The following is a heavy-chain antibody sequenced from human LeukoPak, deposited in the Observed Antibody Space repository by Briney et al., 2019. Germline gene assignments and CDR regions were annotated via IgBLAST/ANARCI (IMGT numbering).Heavy chain of an antibody. CDR2: ISAYNGNT. CDR1: GYTFTSYG. J-gene: IGHJ6*02. V-gene: IGHV1-18*01. Sequence: GASVKVSCKASGYTFTSYGISWVRQAPGQGLEWMGWISAYNGNTNYAQKLQGRVTMTTDTSTSTAYMEQRSLRSDDTAVCYCARDGYYDILTGYYGYYYYGMDVWGQGTTVTVSS. CDR3: ARDGYYDILTGYYGYYYYGMDV. D-gene: IGHD3-9*01.